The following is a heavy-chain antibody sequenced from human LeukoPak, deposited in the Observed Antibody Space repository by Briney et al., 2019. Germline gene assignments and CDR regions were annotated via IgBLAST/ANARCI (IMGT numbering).Heavy chain of an antibody. CDR1: VFTFSTYA. D-gene: IGHD6-13*01. V-gene: IGHV3-23*01. CDR3: AKGKASSWLDWFDP. Sequence: GGSLRLSCAASVFTFSTYAMTWVRQAPGRGLEWVSATSGGGGATYYADSVKGRFTMSRDNSKNTVYLQMNSLRAEDTAVYFCAKGKASSWLDWFDPWGQGTRVTVSA. CDR2: TSGGGGAT. J-gene: IGHJ5*02.